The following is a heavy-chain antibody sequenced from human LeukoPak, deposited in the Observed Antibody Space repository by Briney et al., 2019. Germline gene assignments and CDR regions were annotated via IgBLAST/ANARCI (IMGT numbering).Heavy chain of an antibody. Sequence: GASVKVSCKASGYTFTTYGISWVRQAPGQGLEWMGWISAYNGNTNYAQKLQGRVTMTTDTSTSTAYMELGSLRSDDTAVYYCARGLTIIGYCSGGSCYSGGYWGQGTLVSVSS. CDR2: ISAYNGNT. CDR3: ARGLTIIGYCSGGSCYSGGY. CDR1: GYTFTTYG. V-gene: IGHV1-18*01. D-gene: IGHD2-15*01. J-gene: IGHJ4*02.